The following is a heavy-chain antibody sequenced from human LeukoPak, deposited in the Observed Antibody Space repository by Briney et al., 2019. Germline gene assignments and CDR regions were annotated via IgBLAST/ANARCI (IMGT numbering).Heavy chain of an antibody. J-gene: IGHJ4*02. CDR1: GYTFTKYG. D-gene: IGHD3-16*01. Sequence: ASVKVSCKASGYTFTKYGITWVRQAPGQGLEWMGWISTYNGNTNYAQKLQGRVTMTTDTSTSTAYMELRSLITDDAAVYYCARAGFGTGSDYWGQGTLVTVSS. V-gene: IGHV1-18*01. CDR2: ISTYNGNT. CDR3: ARAGFGTGSDY.